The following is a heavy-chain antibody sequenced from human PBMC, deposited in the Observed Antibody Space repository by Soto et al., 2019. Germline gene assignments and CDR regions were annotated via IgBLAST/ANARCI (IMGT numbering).Heavy chain of an antibody. CDR2: IWYDGSNK. CDR1: GFTFSSYG. V-gene: IGHV3-33*01. D-gene: IGHD2-15*01. J-gene: IGHJ6*01. Sequence: QVQLVESGGGVVQPGRSLRLSCAASGFTFSSYGMHWVRQAPGKGLEWVAVIWYDGSNKYYADSVKGRFTISRDNSKNTLYLQMNSLRAEDTAVYYCARDGPYCSGGSCYNYYYGMDVW. CDR3: ARDGPYCSGGSCYNYYYGMDV.